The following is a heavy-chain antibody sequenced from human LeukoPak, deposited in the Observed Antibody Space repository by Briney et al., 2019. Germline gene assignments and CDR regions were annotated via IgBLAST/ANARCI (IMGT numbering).Heavy chain of an antibody. Sequence: GGSLRLSCAASGFTFSSYSMNWVRQAPGKGLEWVSSISSSSSYIYYADSVKGRFTISRDNAKNSLYLQMNSLRAEDTAVYYCARVIVATYYFDYWGQGTLGTVSS. V-gene: IGHV3-21*01. J-gene: IGHJ4*02. D-gene: IGHD5-12*01. CDR2: ISSSSSYI. CDR1: GFTFSSYS. CDR3: ARVIVATYYFDY.